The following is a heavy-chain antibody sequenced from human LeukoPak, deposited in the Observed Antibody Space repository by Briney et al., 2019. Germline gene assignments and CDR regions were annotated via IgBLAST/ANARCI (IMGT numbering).Heavy chain of an antibody. J-gene: IGHJ4*02. V-gene: IGHV3-7*01. D-gene: IGHD3-9*01. CDR2: IKQDGSEK. Sequence: PGGSLRLSCAASGFTFSSYWMSWVRQAPGKGLEWVANIKQDGSEKNYVDSVKGRFTISRDNAKNSLYLQMNSLRAEDTAVYYCAKERVDWRYFDYWGQGTLVTVSS. CDR3: AKERVDWRYFDY. CDR1: GFTFSSYW.